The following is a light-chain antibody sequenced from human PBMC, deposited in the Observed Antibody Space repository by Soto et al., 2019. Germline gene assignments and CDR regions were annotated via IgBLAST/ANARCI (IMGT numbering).Light chain of an antibody. Sequence: EIVLTQSPGTLSLSPGERATLSCRASQSVSSSYLAWYQQNRGQAPRLLIYGASSRAPGIPDRFGGSGSGTDFTLTISRLEPEDIAVYYCQQYGSSRWTFGQGTKVEIK. V-gene: IGKV3-20*01. J-gene: IGKJ1*01. CDR3: QQYGSSRWT. CDR2: GAS. CDR1: QSVSSSY.